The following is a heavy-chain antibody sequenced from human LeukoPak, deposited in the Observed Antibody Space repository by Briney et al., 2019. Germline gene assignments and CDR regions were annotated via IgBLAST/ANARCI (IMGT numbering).Heavy chain of an antibody. J-gene: IGHJ6*03. V-gene: IGHV1-46*02. CDR3: ARDGYNYPNYYYYMDV. CDR1: GYRFNNYG. Sequence: ASVKVSCKASGYRFNNYGISWVRQAPGQGLEWMGIINPSGGSTSYAQKFQGRVTMTRDMSTSTVYMELSSLRSEDTAVYYCARDGYNYPNYYYYMDVWGKGTTVTVSS. D-gene: IGHD5-24*01. CDR2: INPSGGST.